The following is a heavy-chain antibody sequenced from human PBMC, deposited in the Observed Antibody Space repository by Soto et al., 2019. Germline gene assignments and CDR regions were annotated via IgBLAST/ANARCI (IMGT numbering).Heavy chain of an antibody. CDR3: AKDRSATMIVVVTLGAFDI. CDR1: GFTFSIYA. Sequence: GGSLRLSCAASGFTFSIYAMSWVRQAPGKGLEWVSAISGSGGSTYYADSVKGRFTISRDNSKNKLYLQMNSLRAEATAVYYCAKDRSATMIVVVTLGAFDIWGQGTMVTVSS. D-gene: IGHD3-22*01. V-gene: IGHV3-23*01. J-gene: IGHJ3*02. CDR2: ISGSGGST.